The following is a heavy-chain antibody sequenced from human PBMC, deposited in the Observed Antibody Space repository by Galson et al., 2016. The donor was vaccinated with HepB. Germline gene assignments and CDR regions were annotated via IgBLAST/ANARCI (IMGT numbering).Heavy chain of an antibody. Sequence: SETLSLTCIVSGDSISSTSSFWGWIRQPPGKGLEWIGSMSHSGTTYYSPSLKRRVTMSADTSKTQFSLRLTSVTAADTAVYYFARRDLGKNIFGIWGQGTRVTV. CDR3: ARRDLGKNIFGI. V-gene: IGHV4-39*01. CDR1: GDSISSTSSF. CDR2: MSHSGTT. J-gene: IGHJ3*02. D-gene: IGHD2/OR15-2a*01.